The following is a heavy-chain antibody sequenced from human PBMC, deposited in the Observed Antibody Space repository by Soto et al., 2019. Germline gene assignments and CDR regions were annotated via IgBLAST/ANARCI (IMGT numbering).Heavy chain of an antibody. CDR2: ISGSGGST. CDR3: AKARFPGYSYGWFGDY. J-gene: IGHJ4*02. D-gene: IGHD5-18*01. Sequence: EVQLLESGGGLVQPGGSLRLSCAASGFTFSSYAMSWVRQAPGKGLEWVSAISGSGGSTYYADSVKGRFTISRDNSKNTLYLQINSLRAEDTAVYYCAKARFPGYSYGWFGDYWGQGTLVTVSS. CDR1: GFTFSSYA. V-gene: IGHV3-23*01.